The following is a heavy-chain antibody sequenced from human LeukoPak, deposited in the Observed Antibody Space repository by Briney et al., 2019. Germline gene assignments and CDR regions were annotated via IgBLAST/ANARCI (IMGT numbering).Heavy chain of an antibody. J-gene: IGHJ4*02. CDR2: VSGSGSTV. CDR1: GFTFSDHI. V-gene: IGHV3-48*01. Sequence: GGSLRLSCAASGFTFSDHIMNWVRQLPGKRLEWVAYVSGSGSTVYYADSVKGRFTISRDNGKSSLYLQMNSLRVEDTALYYCVRQFASWGRGTLVTVSS. CDR3: VRQFAS.